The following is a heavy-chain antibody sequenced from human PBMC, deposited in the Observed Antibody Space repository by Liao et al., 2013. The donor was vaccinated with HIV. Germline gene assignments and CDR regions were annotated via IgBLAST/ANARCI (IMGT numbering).Heavy chain of an antibody. CDR2: INRSGST. D-gene: IGHD1-7*01. CDR3: ARGRAELKGDAFDI. J-gene: IGHJ3*02. V-gene: IGHV4-34*01. Sequence: QVQLQQWGAGLLXPSETLSLTCAVYGGSFSGYYWTWIRQPPGKGLEWIGEINRSGSTNYNPSLKSRVTISVDTSKNQLSLKLTSLTAADTAVYYCARGRAELKGDAFDIWGQGTMVTVSA. CDR1: GGSFSGYY.